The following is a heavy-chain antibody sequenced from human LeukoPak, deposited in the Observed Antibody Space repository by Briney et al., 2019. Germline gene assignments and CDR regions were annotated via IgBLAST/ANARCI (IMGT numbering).Heavy chain of an antibody. V-gene: IGHV3-21*01. CDR2: ISSSSSYI. Sequence: RGSLRLSCAASGFTFSSYSMNWVRQAPGKGLEWVSSISSSSSYIYYADSVKGRFTISRDNAKNSLYLQMNSLRAEDTAVYYCARSAAAMVRGPYGGSFDYWGQGTLVTVSS. CDR3: ARSAAAMVRGPYGGSFDY. J-gene: IGHJ4*02. CDR1: GFTFSSYS. D-gene: IGHD3-10*01.